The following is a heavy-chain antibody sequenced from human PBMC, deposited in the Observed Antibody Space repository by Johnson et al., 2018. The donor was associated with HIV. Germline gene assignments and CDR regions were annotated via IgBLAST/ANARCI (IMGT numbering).Heavy chain of an antibody. CDR2: ITWNGGST. J-gene: IGHJ3*02. V-gene: IGHV3-20*04. Sequence: EVQLLESGGGVVRPGGSLRLSCAASGFTFDDFGMTWVRQAPGKGLEWVSGITWNGGSTGYADSVKGRFTMSRDNAKHSLYLQMNSLRAEDTALYFCARGGYCVDGSCRHGNAFDIWGQGTMVTVSS. CDR1: GFTFDDFG. CDR3: ARGGYCVDGSCRHGNAFDI. D-gene: IGHD2-15*01.